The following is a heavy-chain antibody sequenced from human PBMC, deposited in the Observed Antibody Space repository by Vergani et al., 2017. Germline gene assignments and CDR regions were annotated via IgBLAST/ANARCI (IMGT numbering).Heavy chain of an antibody. CDR2: IRSKAYGGTT. CDR3: TRVARCDDSSGYEDY. CDR1: GFTFGDYA. J-gene: IGHJ4*02. D-gene: IGHD3-22*01. Sequence: EVQLLESGGGSAQPGESLRLSCVASGFTFGDYAMSWVRQAPGKGLEWVGFIRSKAYGGTTEYAASVKGRFTISRDDSKSIAYLQMNSLKTEEKAVYYYTRVARCDDSSGYEDYWGQGTLVIVSS. V-gene: IGHV3-49*04.